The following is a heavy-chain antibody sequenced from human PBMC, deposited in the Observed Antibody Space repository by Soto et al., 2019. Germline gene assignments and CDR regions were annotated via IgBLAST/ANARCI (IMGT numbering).Heavy chain of an antibody. CDR1: GFTFSSDG. V-gene: IGHV3-23*01. D-gene: IGHD1-7*01. CDR3: AKDRRAGGNYGFYSDF. J-gene: IGHJ4*02. Sequence: VGSLRLSCAASGFTFSSDGMTWVRQAPGRGLEWVSFSSATGAGTYYADSVKGRFTISRDNSKNTLYLQMTSLRADDTAVYYCAKDRRAGGNYGFYSDFWGQGALVTVSS. CDR2: SSATGAGT.